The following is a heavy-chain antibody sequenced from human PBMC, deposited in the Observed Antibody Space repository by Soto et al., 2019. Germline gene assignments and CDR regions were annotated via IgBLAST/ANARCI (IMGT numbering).Heavy chain of an antibody. J-gene: IGHJ4*02. Sequence: QVQLVESGGGVVQPGRSLRLSCAASGFIFSSYGMHWVRQAPGKGLECVAVISYEGSHTYYADSVKGRFTITRDNSKNTLYLQMNSLRPEDTAVYYCAKEVHCGGGSCSWSEGFDYWGQGTLLTVSS. CDR2: ISYEGSHT. CDR1: GFIFSSYG. CDR3: AKEVHCGGGSCSWSEGFDY. V-gene: IGHV3-30*18. D-gene: IGHD2-15*01.